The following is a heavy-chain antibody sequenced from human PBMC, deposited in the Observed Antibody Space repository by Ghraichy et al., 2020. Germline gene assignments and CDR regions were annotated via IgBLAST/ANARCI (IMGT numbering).Heavy chain of an antibody. CDR1: GFTFDDYA. Sequence: LSLTCAASGFTFDDYAMHWVRQAPGKGLEWVSGISWNSGSIGYADSVKGRFTISRDNAKNSLYLQMNSLRAEDTALYYCAKDRAHREMATGPGFDYWGQGTLVTVSS. J-gene: IGHJ4*02. CDR2: ISWNSGSI. CDR3: AKDRAHREMATGPGFDY. D-gene: IGHD5-24*01. V-gene: IGHV3-9*01.